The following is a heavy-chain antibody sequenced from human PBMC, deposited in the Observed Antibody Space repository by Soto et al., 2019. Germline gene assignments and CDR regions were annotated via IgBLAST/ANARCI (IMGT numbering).Heavy chain of an antibody. V-gene: IGHV1-69*01. CDR2: IIPIFGTA. Sequence: QVQLVQSGAEVKKPGSSVKVSCKASGGTFSSYAISWVRQAPGQGLEWMGGIIPIFGTANYAQKFQGRVTITADESTSTADMELSSLRSEDTAVYYCARKSISIAVAGSPFDYWGQGTLVTVSS. J-gene: IGHJ4*02. CDR1: GGTFSSYA. D-gene: IGHD6-19*01. CDR3: ARKSISIAVAGSPFDY.